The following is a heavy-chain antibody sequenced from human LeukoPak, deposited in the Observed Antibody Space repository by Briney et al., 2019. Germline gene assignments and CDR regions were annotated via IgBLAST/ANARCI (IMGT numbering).Heavy chain of an antibody. CDR2: INPNSGGT. V-gene: IGHV1-2*06. J-gene: IGHJ4*02. D-gene: IGHD3-16*01. CDR3: SMCGNGMIKLWGVLDY. CDR1: GDTFTGSY. Sequence: ASVKVSCKDSGDTFTGSYVLCVRRAPGQGLEWMGRINPNSGGTNYAQKFQGRVTMTRDTSISTAYMELSRLRYDDTAVCYCSMCGNGMIKLWGVLDYWGQGTLVTVSS.